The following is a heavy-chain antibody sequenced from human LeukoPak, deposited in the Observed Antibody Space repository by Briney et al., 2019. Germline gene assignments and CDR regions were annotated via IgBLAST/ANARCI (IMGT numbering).Heavy chain of an antibody. V-gene: IGHV3-9*01. CDR1: GFSFSDDT. J-gene: IGHJ6*03. CDR2: INCSSGTI. Sequence: GGSLRLSCAASGFSFSDDTINWVRQVPGKGLEWVSFINCSSGTIDYADSVKGRFTVSRDNAKNSLYPQMNSLKTEDTALYNCAKDPYIDVWGNGTTVSVSS. CDR3: AKDPYIDV.